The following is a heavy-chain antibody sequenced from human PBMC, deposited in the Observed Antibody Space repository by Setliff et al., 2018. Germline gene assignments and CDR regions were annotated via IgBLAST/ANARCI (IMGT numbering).Heavy chain of an antibody. CDR1: GFTFDDYV. CDR2: INRNGGRI. D-gene: IGHD3-10*01. CDR3: ARDPRDGSSSPMADN. V-gene: IGHV3-20*04. J-gene: IGHJ4*02. Sequence: PGGSLRLSCAASGFTFDDYVMSWVRQAPGKGLEWVSDINRNGGRIGYADPVKGRFTISRDNAKNSLYLQMNSLRVEDTAVYFCARDPRDGSSSPMADNWGQGTLVTVSS.